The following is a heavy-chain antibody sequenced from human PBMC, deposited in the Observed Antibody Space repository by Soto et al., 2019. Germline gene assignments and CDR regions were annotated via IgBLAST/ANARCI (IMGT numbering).Heavy chain of an antibody. Sequence: QVQLVQSGAEVKKLGASVKVSCKASGYTFTSYDINWVRQATGQGLEWMGWLNPNSSNTAYEQKVQGTVTTTRNTAIRTAYMQLSSLTYEDTAVYYCAGEKVGYFHYWGQGTLVTVSS. V-gene: IGHV1-8*01. CDR3: AGEKVGYFHY. CDR2: LNPNSSNT. J-gene: IGHJ4*02. CDR1: GYTFTSYD.